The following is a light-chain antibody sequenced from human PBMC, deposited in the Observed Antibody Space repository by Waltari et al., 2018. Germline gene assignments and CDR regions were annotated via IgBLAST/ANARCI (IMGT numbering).Light chain of an antibody. CDR1: QSVGTY. Sequence: EIVLTQSPATLSLSPGERATLSCRASQSVGTYLAWYQQQPGQAPRLLISDASYRASGIPARVSGSGSGTDFTLTISSLEPEDFAIYYCQQRTDWPPLTFGGGTK. V-gene: IGKV3-11*01. CDR2: DAS. CDR3: QQRTDWPPLT. J-gene: IGKJ4*01.